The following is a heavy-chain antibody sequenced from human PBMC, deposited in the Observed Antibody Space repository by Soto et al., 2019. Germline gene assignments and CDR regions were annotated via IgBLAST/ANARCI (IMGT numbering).Heavy chain of an antibody. J-gene: IGHJ5*02. V-gene: IGHV1-46*01. CDR3: AGGTLWFGEFSQFDP. Sequence: QVHLVQSGAEVMKPGASVKVSCRAAGRAFSTTYIHWVRQAPGQGLEWMGIINPSGGSRSYSQTFQGRVTMTGDTSTVDMELSSLTFEDTAVYYCAGGTLWFGEFSQFDPWGQGTLVTVSS. D-gene: IGHD3-10*01. CDR1: GRAFSTTY. CDR2: INPSGGSR.